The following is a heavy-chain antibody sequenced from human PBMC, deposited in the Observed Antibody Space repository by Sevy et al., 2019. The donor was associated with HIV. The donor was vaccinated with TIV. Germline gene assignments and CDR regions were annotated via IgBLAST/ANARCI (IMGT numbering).Heavy chain of an antibody. D-gene: IGHD4-17*01. J-gene: IGHJ6*02. CDR2: INPDSGVT. V-gene: IGHV1-2*02. CDR1: GYMFTDYY. Sequence: ASVKVSCKASGYMFTDYYIHWVRQAPGQGLEWMAWINPDSGVTNYEQRFQGEVTVTRETSISTAYMELSRLRSNDTAIYYCARLTTKPTSDLYGMDVWGQGTTVTVSS. CDR3: ARLTTKPTSDLYGMDV.